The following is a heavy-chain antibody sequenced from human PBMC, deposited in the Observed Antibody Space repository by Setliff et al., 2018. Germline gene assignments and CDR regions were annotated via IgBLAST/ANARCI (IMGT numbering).Heavy chain of an antibody. CDR3: ARHSNTWPVDF. CDR2: TSYSGTT. V-gene: IGHV4-39*01. J-gene: IGHJ4*02. CDR1: GGSISISGYF. Sequence: SETLSLTCTVSGGSISISGYFWGWIRQPPGKGLEWIGSTSYSGTTYSNSSLKSRLSISVDTSKNQFSLRLTSVTAADTAVYLCARHSNTWPVDFWGQGTLVTVSS.